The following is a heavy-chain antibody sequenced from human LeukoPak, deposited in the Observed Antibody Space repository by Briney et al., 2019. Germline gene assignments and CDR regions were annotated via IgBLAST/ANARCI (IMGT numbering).Heavy chain of an antibody. V-gene: IGHV3-7*01. D-gene: IGHD3-10*01. CDR1: GFTFSSYA. Sequence: GGSLRLSCAASGFTFSSYAMSWVRQAPGKGLEWVANIKEDGSQKYYVDSVRGRFTISRDNAKNSLYLQMDSLRVDDTAIYYCVRNRGWFVFDYWGQGALVAVSS. CDR3: VRNRGWFVFDY. J-gene: IGHJ4*02. CDR2: IKEDGSQK.